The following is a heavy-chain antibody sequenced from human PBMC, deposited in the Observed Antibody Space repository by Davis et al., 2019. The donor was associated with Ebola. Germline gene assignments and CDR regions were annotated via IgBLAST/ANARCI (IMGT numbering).Heavy chain of an antibody. CDR1: GFTFSSYD. D-gene: IGHD1-26*01. J-gene: IGHJ6*02. V-gene: IGHV3-13*01. CDR2: IGTAGDT. Sequence: GESLKISCAASGFTFSSYDMHWVRQATGKGLEWVSAIGTAGDTYYPGSVKGRFTISRENAKNSLYLQMNSLRAGDTAVYYCARGESNSAYYYYGMDVWGQGTTVTVSS. CDR3: ARGESNSAYYYYGMDV.